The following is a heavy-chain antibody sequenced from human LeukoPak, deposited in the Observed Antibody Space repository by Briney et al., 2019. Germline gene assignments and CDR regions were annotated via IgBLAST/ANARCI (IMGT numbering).Heavy chain of an antibody. D-gene: IGHD2-2*01. CDR3: AKVIFACSSASCSNYYYYGVDV. Sequence: GGSLRLSCAASGFIFSHYGMHWVRQAPGKGLEWVAVISFDGSNKYYADSVKGRFTISSDNSENTLYLQMNSLRAEDTAVYYCAKVIFACSSASCSNYYYYGVDVWGQGTTVTVSS. CDR2: ISFDGSNK. V-gene: IGHV3-30*18. CDR1: GFIFSHYG. J-gene: IGHJ6*02.